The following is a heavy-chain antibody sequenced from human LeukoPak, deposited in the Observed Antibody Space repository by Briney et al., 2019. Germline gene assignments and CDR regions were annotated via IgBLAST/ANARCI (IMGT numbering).Heavy chain of an antibody. Sequence: SETLSLTCTVSGGSVSSGSHYWSWIRQPPGKGLEWIGLFYNSGSTNYNPSLKSRVTISVDTSKNQFSLKLSSVTAADTAVYYCARLYDSSGYYYGMDVWGQGTTVTVSS. CDR3: ARLYDSSGYYYGMDV. J-gene: IGHJ6*02. CDR2: FYNSGST. V-gene: IGHV4-61*01. D-gene: IGHD3-22*01. CDR1: GGSVSSGSHY.